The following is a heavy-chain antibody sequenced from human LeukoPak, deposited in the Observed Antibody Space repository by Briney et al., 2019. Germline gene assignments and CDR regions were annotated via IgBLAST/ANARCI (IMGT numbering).Heavy chain of an antibody. CDR2: INPSGGST. CDR1: GYIFTSYY. D-gene: IGHD1-26*01. J-gene: IGHJ4*02. CDR3: ARWEGAHDY. V-gene: IGHV1-46*01. Sequence: ASVKASCKASGYIFTSYYMHWVRQAPGQGLEWMGIINPSGGSTNYAQKFQGRVTMTRDTSTSTVYMELSSLRSEDTAVYYCARWEGAHDYWGQGTLVTVSS.